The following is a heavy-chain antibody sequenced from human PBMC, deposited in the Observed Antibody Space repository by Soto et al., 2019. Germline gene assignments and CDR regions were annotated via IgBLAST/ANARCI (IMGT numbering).Heavy chain of an antibody. CDR3: GHRRDVATRCWFDP. CDR2: IYASGGT. D-gene: IGHD6-6*01. Sequence: QITLKESGPTLVKSTQTLTLTCTLSGFSLSSGGGAVGWIRQPPGKALEWLEIIYASGGTHYSPSLKTRLTITKDTSKKQVVLTMTNMDPVDTVTYYCGHRRDVATRCWFDPWGQGILVTVSS. J-gene: IGHJ5*02. V-gene: IGHV2-5*01. CDR1: GFSLSSGGGA.